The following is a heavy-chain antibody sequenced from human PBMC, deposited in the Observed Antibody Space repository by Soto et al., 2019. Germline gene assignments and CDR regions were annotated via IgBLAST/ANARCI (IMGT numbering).Heavy chain of an antibody. CDR1: GGTFSSYA. CDR2: IIPIFGTA. V-gene: IGHV1-69*13. Sequence: GASVKVSCKASGGTFSSYAISWVRQAPGQGLEWMGGIIPIFGTANYAQKFQGRVTITADESTSTAYMELSSLRSEDTAVYYCARDSSQNYHDDAFDIWGQGTMVTVSS. CDR3: ARDSSQNYHDDAFDI. D-gene: IGHD3-22*01. J-gene: IGHJ3*02.